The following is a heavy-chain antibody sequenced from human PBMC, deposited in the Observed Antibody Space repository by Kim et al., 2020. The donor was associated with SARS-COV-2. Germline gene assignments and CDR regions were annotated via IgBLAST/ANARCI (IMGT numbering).Heavy chain of an antibody. CDR2: IYYSGST. CDR3: ATLALVAATKDY. D-gene: IGHD1-26*01. V-gene: IGHV4-59*01. CDR1: GGSISSYY. Sequence: SETLSLTCTVSGGSISSYYWSWIRQPPGKGLEWIGYIYYSGSTNYNPSLKSRVTISVDTSKNQFSLKLSSVTAADTAVYYCATLALVAATKDYWGQGTLV. J-gene: IGHJ4*02.